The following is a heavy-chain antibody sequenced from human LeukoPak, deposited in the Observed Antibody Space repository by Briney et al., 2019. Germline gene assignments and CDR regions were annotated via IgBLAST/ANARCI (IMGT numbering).Heavy chain of an antibody. CDR1: GYTFTSYA. CDR2: INAGNGNT. J-gene: IGHJ4*02. Sequence: ASVKVSCKASGYTFTSYAMHWVRQAPGQRLEWMGWINAGNGNTKYSQKLQGRVTITRDTSASTAYMELSSLRSEDTAVYYCAGGYSSSWSDYWGQGTLVTVSS. D-gene: IGHD6-13*01. CDR3: AGGYSSSWSDY. V-gene: IGHV1-3*01.